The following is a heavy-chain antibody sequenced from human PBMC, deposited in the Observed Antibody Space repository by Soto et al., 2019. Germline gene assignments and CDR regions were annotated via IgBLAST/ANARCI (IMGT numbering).Heavy chain of an antibody. D-gene: IGHD3-22*01. CDR2: ISSSSATI. J-gene: IGHJ4*02. CDR1: GFTFSSYS. CDR3: VRDSPYSSALYEGFDS. Sequence: GGSLRFSCEGSGFTFSSYSMNWVRQTPGKGLEWVSYISSSSATIYYADSVKGRFTISRDNAKKSLYLQMNSLRDEDTAVYFCVRDSPYSSALYEGFDSWGQGTLVTVSS. V-gene: IGHV3-48*02.